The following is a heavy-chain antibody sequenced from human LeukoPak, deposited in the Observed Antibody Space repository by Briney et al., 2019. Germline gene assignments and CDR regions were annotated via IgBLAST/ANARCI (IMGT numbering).Heavy chain of an antibody. V-gene: IGHV3-21*01. Sequence: GGSLRLSCAASGFTFSNYRMNWVRQAPGKGLEWVSSISVTSSYIYYADSVKGRFTITRDNANSSLSLQMHSLRAEDTSVYYCAREDSGSYDLGSFDIWGQGTLVTVSS. CDR2: ISVTSSYI. D-gene: IGHD1-26*01. CDR3: AREDSGSYDLGSFDI. CDR1: GFTFSNYR. J-gene: IGHJ3*02.